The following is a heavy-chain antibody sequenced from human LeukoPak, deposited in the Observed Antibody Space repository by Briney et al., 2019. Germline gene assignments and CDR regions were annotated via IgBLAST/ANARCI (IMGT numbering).Heavy chain of an antibody. D-gene: IGHD3-10*01. J-gene: IGHJ6*03. CDR2: INHGGST. V-gene: IGHV4-34*01. CDR3: ARIRGFGADYYYYYMDV. Sequence: SETLSLTCAVYGGSLSAYYWTWIRQPPGKGLEWIGEINHGGSTNYNPSLKSRVTISVDNSKNQFSLKLSSVTAADTAVYYCARIRGFGADYYYYYMDVWGKGTPVTVSS. CDR1: GGSLSAYY.